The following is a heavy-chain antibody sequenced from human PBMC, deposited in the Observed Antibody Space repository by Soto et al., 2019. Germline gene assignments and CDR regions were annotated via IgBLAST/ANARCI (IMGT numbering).Heavy chain of an antibody. V-gene: IGHV1-69*13. Sequence: SVKVSCKASGGTFSSYAISWVRQAPGQGLERMGGIIPIFGTANYAQKFQGRVTITADESTSTAYMELSSLRSEDTAVYYCARARAIGDCIDYWGQGTLVTVSS. J-gene: IGHJ4*02. CDR3: ARARAIGDCIDY. D-gene: IGHD2-21*02. CDR2: IIPIFGTA. CDR1: GGTFSSYA.